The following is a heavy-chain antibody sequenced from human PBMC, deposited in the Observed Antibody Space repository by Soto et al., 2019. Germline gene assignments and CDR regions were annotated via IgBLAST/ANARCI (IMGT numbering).Heavy chain of an antibody. Sequence: QVQLVQSGAEVKKPGSSVKVSCKASGGTFSSYAISWVRQAPGQGLEWMGEIIPIFGTANYAQKFQGRVTITADDSTSTAYMELSILRSEDTAVYYCARDRGPSSGYYPYWFDPWGQGTLVTVSS. V-gene: IGHV1-69*12. CDR3: ARDRGPSSGYYPYWFDP. D-gene: IGHD3-22*01. J-gene: IGHJ5*02. CDR2: IIPIFGTA. CDR1: GGTFSSYA.